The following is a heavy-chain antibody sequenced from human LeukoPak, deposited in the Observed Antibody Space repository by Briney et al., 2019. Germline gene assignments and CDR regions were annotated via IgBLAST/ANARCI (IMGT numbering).Heavy chain of an antibody. CDR3: ARFAVHRRLTVPGQFGLDY. D-gene: IGHD6-19*01. CDR1: GYIFTSYN. CDR2: INSSGGST. Sequence: ASVKVSCKTSGYIFTSYNMYWVRQAPGQGLEWMGIINSSGGSTNYAQKFRGRVTMTRDTSTSTVYMELSSLRSEDTAVYYCARFAVHRRLTVPGQFGLDYWGQGTLVTVSS. V-gene: IGHV1-46*01. J-gene: IGHJ4*02.